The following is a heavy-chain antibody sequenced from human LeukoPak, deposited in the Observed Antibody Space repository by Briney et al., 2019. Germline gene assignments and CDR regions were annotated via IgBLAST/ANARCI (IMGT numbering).Heavy chain of an antibody. CDR3: ARADSVPAGDYHYWYMDV. D-gene: IGHD2-2*01. CDR1: GFTLTDY. CDR2: VKPNSGDT. Sequence: ASVKVSCKASGFTLTDYIHWVRQDPRQGLQWMGWVKPNSGDTDYAQKFQGRVTMTRDTSISTVYMELSSLRSDDTAVYYCARADSVPAGDYHYWYMDVWGKGTTVTVSS. J-gene: IGHJ6*03. V-gene: IGHV1-2*02.